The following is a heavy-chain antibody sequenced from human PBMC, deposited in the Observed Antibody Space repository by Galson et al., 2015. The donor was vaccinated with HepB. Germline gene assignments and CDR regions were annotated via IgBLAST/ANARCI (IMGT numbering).Heavy chain of an antibody. Sequence: ETLSLTCTVSGGSISNYYWNWIRQPPGKGLEWIGYIYYSGSTNYNPSLKSRVTISVDTSKNQFSLKLSSVTAADTAVYYCAREGMGITGTNWYFDLWGRGTLVTVSS. CDR3: AREGMGITGTNWYFDL. CDR1: GGSISNYY. J-gene: IGHJ2*01. V-gene: IGHV4-59*01. CDR2: IYYSGST. D-gene: IGHD1-7*01.